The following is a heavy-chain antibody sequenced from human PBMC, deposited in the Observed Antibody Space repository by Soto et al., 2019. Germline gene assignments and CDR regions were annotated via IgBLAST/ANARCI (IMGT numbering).Heavy chain of an antibody. CDR3: ARGYYYDSSGYYYEYFQH. Sequence: ASVKDSCQASGCTFSSYAISWVRQAPGQGLEWMGGIIPILCIANYEQKFQGRVTITADKSTSTAYMELSSLRSEDAAVYYCARGYYYDSSGYYYEYFQHWGQGTLVTVSS. J-gene: IGHJ1*01. CDR1: GCTFSSYA. CDR2: IIPILCIA. D-gene: IGHD3-22*01. V-gene: IGHV1-69*10.